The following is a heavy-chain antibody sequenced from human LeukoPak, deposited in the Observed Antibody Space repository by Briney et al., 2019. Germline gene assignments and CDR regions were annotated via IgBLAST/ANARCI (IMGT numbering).Heavy chain of an antibody. Sequence: GGSLRLSCAASGFTFSSYAMSWVRQAPGKGLEWVSAISTTGDITYYADSVKGRFTISRDNSKNTLYLQMNSLRAEDTALYYCAKALPKMWFGELEGFDYWGQGTLVTVSS. CDR1: GFTFSSYA. CDR3: AKALPKMWFGELEGFDY. D-gene: IGHD3-10*01. CDR2: ISTTGDIT. J-gene: IGHJ4*02. V-gene: IGHV3-23*01.